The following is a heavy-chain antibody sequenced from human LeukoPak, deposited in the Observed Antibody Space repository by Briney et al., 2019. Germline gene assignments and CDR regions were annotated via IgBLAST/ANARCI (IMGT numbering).Heavy chain of an antibody. Sequence: GGSLRLSCAASGFTFSNYAMNWVRQAPGKGLEWVSGIRVSDETYYADSVKGRFTISRANSENTLYLQMSGLRAEDTAVYYCAKGTGDMGYYFDYWGQGTLVTVSS. D-gene: IGHD1-1*01. J-gene: IGHJ4*02. CDR1: GFTFSNYA. CDR3: AKGTGDMGYYFDY. V-gene: IGHV3-23*01. CDR2: IRVSDET.